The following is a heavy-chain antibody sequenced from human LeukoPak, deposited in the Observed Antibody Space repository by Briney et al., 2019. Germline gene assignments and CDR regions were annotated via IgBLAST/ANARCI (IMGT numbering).Heavy chain of an antibody. CDR1: GFTFRVYA. D-gene: IGHD3-16*02. CDR2: ISGSGGST. Sequence: GGSLRLPCAASGFTFRVYAMTWVRQVPGKGLEWVSAISGSGGSTYYADSVKGRFTISRDNSKNTLYLQMNSLRAEDTAVYYCARDLTVRLGELSLWDYYYYGMDVWGQGTTVTVSS. J-gene: IGHJ6*02. CDR3: ARDLTVRLGELSLWDYYYYGMDV. V-gene: IGHV3-23*01.